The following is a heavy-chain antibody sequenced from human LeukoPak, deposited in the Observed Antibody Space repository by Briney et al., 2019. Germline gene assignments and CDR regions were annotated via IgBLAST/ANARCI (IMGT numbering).Heavy chain of an antibody. CDR1: GYTFTGYY. J-gene: IGHJ4*02. CDR2: INPNSGGT. D-gene: IGHD3-22*01. Sequence: ASVKVSCKASGYTFTGYYMHWVRQAPGQGLEWMGWINPNSGGTNYAQKFQGRVTMTRDTSISTAYMELSRLRSDDTAVYYCARVCSSGYYHDCFDYWGQGTLVTVSS. CDR3: ARVCSSGYYHDCFDY. V-gene: IGHV1-2*02.